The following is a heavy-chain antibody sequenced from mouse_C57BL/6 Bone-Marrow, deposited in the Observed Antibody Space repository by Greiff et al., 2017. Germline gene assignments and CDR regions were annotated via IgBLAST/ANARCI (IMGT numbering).Heavy chain of an antibody. CDR2: IYPSDSET. CDR3: ARREAVVAFDY. Sequence: QVQLQQPGAELVRPGSSVKLSCKASGYTFTSYWMDWVKQRPGQGLEWIGNIYPSDSETHYNQKFKDKATLTVDKSSSTAYMQLSSLTSEDSAVYYGARREAVVAFDYWGQGTTLTVSS. CDR1: GYTFTSYW. J-gene: IGHJ2*01. V-gene: IGHV1-61*01. D-gene: IGHD1-1*01.